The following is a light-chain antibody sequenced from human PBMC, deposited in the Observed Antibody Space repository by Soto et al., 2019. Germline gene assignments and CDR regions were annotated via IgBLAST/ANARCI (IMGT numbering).Light chain of an antibody. CDR1: QSVSSY. J-gene: IGKJ5*01. V-gene: IGKV3-11*01. CDR3: QQRINWPPIT. Sequence: EIVLTQSPATLSLSPGERATLSCRASQSVSSYLAWYQQKPGQAPRLLIYDASNRATGIPARFSGSGSGTDFTLNISSLEPEDFAVYYCQQRINWPPITFGQGTRLEIK. CDR2: DAS.